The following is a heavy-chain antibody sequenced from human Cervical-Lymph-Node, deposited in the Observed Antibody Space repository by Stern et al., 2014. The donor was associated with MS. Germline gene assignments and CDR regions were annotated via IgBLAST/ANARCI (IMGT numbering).Heavy chain of an antibody. V-gene: IGHV3-30*18. CDR3: AKEGAVLVKSYGLDV. CDR2: ISFDGTKE. D-gene: IGHD2-21*01. Sequence: VQLVESGGGVVQPGKSLRVSCAAAGVTFSSYVMHWVRQAPGKGLEWVAGISFDGTKEYYADPVKGRFPISRDNSKNTLFLQMNSLRAEDTAVYYCAKEGAVLVKSYGLDVWGQGTTVTVS. CDR1: GVTFSSYV. J-gene: IGHJ6*02.